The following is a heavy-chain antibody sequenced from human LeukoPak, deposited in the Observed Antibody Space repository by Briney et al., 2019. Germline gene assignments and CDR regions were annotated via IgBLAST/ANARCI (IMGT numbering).Heavy chain of an antibody. V-gene: IGHV3-48*01. J-gene: IGHJ3*02. Sequence: PGGSLRLSCAASGFTFSSYSMNWVRQAPGKGLEWLSFISGSGTFIYYADSVRGRFTISRDSARNSLYLQMNSLRGEDTAVCFCARVLMLERPNYDAFDIRGQGTMVTVSS. D-gene: IGHD1-1*01. CDR1: GFTFSSYS. CDR3: ARVLMLERPNYDAFDI. CDR2: ISGSGTFI.